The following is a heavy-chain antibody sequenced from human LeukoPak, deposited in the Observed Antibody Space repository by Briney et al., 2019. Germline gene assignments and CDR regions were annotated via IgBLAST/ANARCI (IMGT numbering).Heavy chain of an antibody. V-gene: IGHV4-59*08. CDR1: GGSLSNYY. Sequence: SETLSLTRTVSGGSLSNYYWRWLRPPPGKGLAWIGYIYYIGSTNYNPSLKSRVTISVDTSKNQFSLKLSSVTPADTAVYYCARLIKYSNYYFDYWGQGTLVTVSS. CDR2: IYYIGST. D-gene: IGHD4-11*01. J-gene: IGHJ4*02. CDR3: ARLIKYSNYYFDY.